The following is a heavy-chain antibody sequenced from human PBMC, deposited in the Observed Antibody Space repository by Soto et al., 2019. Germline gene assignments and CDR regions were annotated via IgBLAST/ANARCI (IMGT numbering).Heavy chain of an antibody. D-gene: IGHD1-26*01. CDR2: IYYSGST. CDR1: GGSISIGGYY. Sequence: PSGTLSLACTVSGGSISIGGYYWRWIRQHPGKGLEWIGYIYYSGSTYYNPSLKSRVTISVDTSKNQFSLKLSSVTAADTAVYYCARTSGSYRFDYWGQGTLVTVSS. J-gene: IGHJ4*02. CDR3: ARTSGSYRFDY. V-gene: IGHV4-31*03.